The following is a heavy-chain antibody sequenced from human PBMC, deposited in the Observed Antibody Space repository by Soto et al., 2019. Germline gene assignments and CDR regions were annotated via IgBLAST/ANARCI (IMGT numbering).Heavy chain of an antibody. V-gene: IGHV3-30*03. J-gene: IGHJ1*01. D-gene: IGHD3-16*02. Sequence: QARLEESGGGVLQPGTSVRLSCTPSGFIFSDYAMHWVRQTPDKGLEWVAIVSADGRQRFYTDSIQGRFSISKDFSGNSLFLQMNSLRREDSGIYFCTRDAHPHSIYRGGGLALWGRGTVVTVSS. CDR3: TRDAHPHSIYRGGGLAL. CDR1: GFIFSDYA. CDR2: VSADGRQR.